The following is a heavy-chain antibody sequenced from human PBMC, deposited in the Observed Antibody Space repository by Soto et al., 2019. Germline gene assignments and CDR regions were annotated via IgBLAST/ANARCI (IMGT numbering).Heavy chain of an antibody. D-gene: IGHD3-16*01. J-gene: IGHJ3*02. CDR2: IYHSGST. CDR3: ARYLGGLDI. CDR1: GGSFSGYY. Sequence: TSETLSLTCAVYGGSFSGYYWSWIRQPPGKGLEWIGYIYHSGSTYYNPSLKSRVTISVDRSKNQFSLKLSSVTAADTAVYYCARYLGGLDIWGQGTMVTVSS. V-gene: IGHV4-34*01.